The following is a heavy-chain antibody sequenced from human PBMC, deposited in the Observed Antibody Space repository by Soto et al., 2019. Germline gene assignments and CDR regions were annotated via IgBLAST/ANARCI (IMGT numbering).Heavy chain of an antibody. CDR2: IWYDGSNK. V-gene: IGHV3-33*06. CDR3: AKEESTADLSY. Sequence: GGSLRLSCAASGFTFSSYGMHWVRQAPGKGLEWVAVIWYDGSNKYYADSVKGRFTISRDNSKNTLYLQMNSLRAEDTAVYYCAKEESTADLSYWGQGTLVTVSS. CDR1: GFTFSSYG. J-gene: IGHJ4*02. D-gene: IGHD4-17*01.